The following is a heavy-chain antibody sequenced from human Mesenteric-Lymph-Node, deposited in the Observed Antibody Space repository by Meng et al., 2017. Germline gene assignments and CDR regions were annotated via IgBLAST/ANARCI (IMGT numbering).Heavy chain of an antibody. CDR2: ISAYNGNT. CDR1: GYTFTSYG. J-gene: IGHJ6*02. V-gene: IGHV1-18*01. Sequence: GESLKISCKASGYTFTSYGISWVRQAPGQGLEWMGWISAYNGNTNYAQKLQGRVTMTTDTSTSTAYMELRSLRSDDTAVYYCAREGELRFLEWLLDYYYYGMDVWGQGTTVTVSS. CDR3: AREGELRFLEWLLDYYYYGMDV. D-gene: IGHD3-3*01.